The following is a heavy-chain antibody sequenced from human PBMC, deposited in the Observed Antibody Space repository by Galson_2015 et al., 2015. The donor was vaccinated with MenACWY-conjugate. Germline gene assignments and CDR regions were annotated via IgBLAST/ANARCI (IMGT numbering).Heavy chain of an antibody. Sequence: SCKASGYTFTSYGISWVRQAPGQGLEWMGWISAYNGNTNYAQKLQGRVTMTTDTSTSTAYMELRSLRSDDTAVYYCARDGGIVGATGEGDYWGQGTLVTVSS. CDR2: ISAYNGNT. J-gene: IGHJ4*02. CDR3: ARDGGIVGATGEGDY. D-gene: IGHD1-26*01. CDR1: GYTFTSYG. V-gene: IGHV1-18*01.